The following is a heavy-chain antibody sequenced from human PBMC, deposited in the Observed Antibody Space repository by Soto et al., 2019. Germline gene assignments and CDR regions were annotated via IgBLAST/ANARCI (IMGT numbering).Heavy chain of an antibody. V-gene: IGHV3-30-3*01. J-gene: IGHJ4*02. D-gene: IGHD3-22*01. CDR2: ISYDGSNK. Sequence: PGGSLRPSCAASGFTFSSYAMHWVRQAPGKGLEWVAVISYDGSNKYYADSVKGRFTISRDNSKNTLYLQMNSLRAEDTAVYYCARVFTMIVVYDYFDYWGQGTLVTVSS. CDR1: GFTFSSYA. CDR3: ARVFTMIVVYDYFDY.